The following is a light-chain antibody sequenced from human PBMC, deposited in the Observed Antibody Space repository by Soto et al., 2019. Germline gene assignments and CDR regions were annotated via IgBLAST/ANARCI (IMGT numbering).Light chain of an antibody. CDR1: QSISTF. J-gene: IGKJ2*01. CDR2: AAS. CDR3: QQSDSTPYT. V-gene: IGKV1-39*01. Sequence: DIQMTQSPSSLSASVGDRVTINCRASQSISTFLNWYQQKPGQAPKVLISAASTLQSGVPSRFSGRGSWTDFTLTISSLQPEDFATYYCQQSDSTPYTFGQGTTLETK.